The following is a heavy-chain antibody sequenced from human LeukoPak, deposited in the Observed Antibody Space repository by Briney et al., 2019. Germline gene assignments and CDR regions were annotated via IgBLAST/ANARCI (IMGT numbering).Heavy chain of an antibody. Sequence: GASVKVSCKASVYTFTSYYMHWVRQAPGQGLEWMGIINPSGGSTSYAQKFQGRVTMTRDTSTSTVFMELSSLRSEDTAVYYCARGVDTTRGLWLYGMDVWGQGTTVTVSS. CDR2: INPSGGST. J-gene: IGHJ6*02. D-gene: IGHD5-18*01. V-gene: IGHV1-46*01. CDR3: ARGVDTTRGLWLYGMDV. CDR1: VYTFTSYY.